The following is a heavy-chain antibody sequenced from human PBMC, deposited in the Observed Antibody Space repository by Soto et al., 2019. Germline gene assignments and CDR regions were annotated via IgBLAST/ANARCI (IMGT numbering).Heavy chain of an antibody. Sequence: GALRVSCEASGFTLSAYDMHWVRQTTGKGLEWVSAIGAADDPYYLGSVKGRFTISRENAKNSLYLQMNSLRAEDTAVYYCARAYSGRLPRRADYYFAMDVWGQGTTVTVSS. CDR1: GFTLSAYD. CDR3: ARAYSGRLPRRADYYFAMDV. V-gene: IGHV3-13*05. D-gene: IGHD2-15*01. CDR2: IGAADDP. J-gene: IGHJ6*02.